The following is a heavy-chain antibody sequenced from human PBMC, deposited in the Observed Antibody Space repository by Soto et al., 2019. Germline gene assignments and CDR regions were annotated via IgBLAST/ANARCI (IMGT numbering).Heavy chain of an antibody. CDR3: ARVLYYDGSGYNF. CDR1: GFTFSNAW. V-gene: IGHV3-15*01. Sequence: EVQLVESGGGLVKPGGSLRLSCAASGFTFSNAWMSWVRQAPGKGLEWVGRIKSKTDGGTTDYAAPVKGRFTISRDNAKNSLYLQMNSLRAEDTAVYYCARVLYYDGSGYNFWGQGTLVTVSS. CDR2: IKSKTDGGTT. J-gene: IGHJ4*02. D-gene: IGHD3-22*01.